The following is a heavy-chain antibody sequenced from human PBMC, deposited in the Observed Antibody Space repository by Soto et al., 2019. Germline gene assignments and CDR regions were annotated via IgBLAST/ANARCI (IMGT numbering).Heavy chain of an antibody. CDR2: IIPIFGIA. Sequence: QVQLVQSGAEVKKPGSSVKVSCKASGGTFSSYAISWVRQAPGQGLEGMGGIIPIFGIANYAQKFQGRVTITADESTSTAYMELSSLSSEDTAVYYGAIAPSVTTGYYYGMDVWGQGTTVTVSS. CDR1: GGTFSSYA. CDR3: AIAPSVTTGYYYGMDV. D-gene: IGHD4-17*01. J-gene: IGHJ6*02. V-gene: IGHV1-69*01.